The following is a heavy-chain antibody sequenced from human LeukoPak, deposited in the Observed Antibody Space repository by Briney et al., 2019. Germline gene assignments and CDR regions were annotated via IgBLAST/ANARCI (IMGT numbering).Heavy chain of an antibody. D-gene: IGHD6-13*01. CDR3: GRSGHSSSWYWFDP. J-gene: IGHJ5*02. V-gene: IGHV4-59*01. Sequence: SETLSLTCTVPGGSISSFYWSWIRQPPGKGLEWIGYIYYRGSTNYNPSLKSRLTISVDTSKNQFSLKLSSVTAADTAVYYCGRSGHSSSWYWFDPWGQGTLVTVSS. CDR2: IYYRGST. CDR1: GGSISSFY.